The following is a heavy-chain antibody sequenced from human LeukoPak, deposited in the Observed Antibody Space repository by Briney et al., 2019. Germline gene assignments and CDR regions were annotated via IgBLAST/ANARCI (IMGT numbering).Heavy chain of an antibody. V-gene: IGHV3-48*02. D-gene: IGHD3-16*01. Sequence: GGSLRLSCAASGFTFNNYNMNWVRQAPGKGPEWVAYISTGSSAIYYAASVKGRFTISRHNAKNSLYPQMSGLRDEDTAVYYCARGVNSFGGIIAHFDYWGQGTLVTVSS. CDR2: ISTGSSAI. CDR1: GFTFNNYN. J-gene: IGHJ4*02. CDR3: ARGVNSFGGIIAHFDY.